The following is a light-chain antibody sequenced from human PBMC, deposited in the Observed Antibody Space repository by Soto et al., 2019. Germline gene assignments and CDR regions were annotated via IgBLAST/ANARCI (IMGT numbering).Light chain of an antibody. Sequence: QSVLTQPPSVSGAPGQRVTISCTGSSSNIGAGYDVHWYQQLPGTAPKLLIYGNSNPPSGVPDRFSGSKSGTSASLAITGLQAEDEADYYCQSYDSSLRVFGGGTQLTVL. CDR3: QSYDSSLRV. CDR1: SSNIGAGYD. CDR2: GNS. J-gene: IGLJ2*01. V-gene: IGLV1-40*01.